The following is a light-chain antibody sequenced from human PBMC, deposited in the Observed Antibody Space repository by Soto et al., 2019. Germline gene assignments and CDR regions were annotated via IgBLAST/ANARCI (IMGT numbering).Light chain of an antibody. CDR1: ESIGRS. CDR3: LHRSDWRT. CDR2: DAS. J-gene: IGKJ1*01. Sequence: IVLTQSPVSLSLSPGERATLSCRASESIGRSLAWYQQRPGQXPXXLIYDASNRATGIPARFSGSGSGTEFPLTISRLEPEDFAVYYCLHRSDWRTFGRGTKVDIK. V-gene: IGKV3-11*01.